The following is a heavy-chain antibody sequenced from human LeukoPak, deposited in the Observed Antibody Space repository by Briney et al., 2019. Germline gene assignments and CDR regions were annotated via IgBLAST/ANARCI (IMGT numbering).Heavy chain of an antibody. CDR1: GFTFSSYG. Sequence: GSLRLSCAASGFTFSSYGMHWVRQAPGKGLERVAFIRYDGSNKYYADSVKGRFTISRDNSKNTLYLQMNSLRAEDTAVYYCAKGEIAVAEGLFDYWGQGTLVTVSS. CDR2: IRYDGSNK. D-gene: IGHD6-19*01. V-gene: IGHV3-30*02. J-gene: IGHJ4*02. CDR3: AKGEIAVAEGLFDY.